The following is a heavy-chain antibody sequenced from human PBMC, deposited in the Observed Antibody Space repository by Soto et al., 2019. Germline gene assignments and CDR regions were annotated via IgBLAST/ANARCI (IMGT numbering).Heavy chain of an antibody. J-gene: IGHJ6*02. CDR3: ARHDFYGSGSYYRKGFYYYFGLDV. Sequence: QVQLQESGPGLVKTSETLSLTCTVSGGSISSTNYYWGWIRQPPGKGLEWIGSIYYTGNTFYNPSLKSRVTLSADTSKNQFSLKVSSVTAADPAVYYCARHDFYGSGSYYRKGFYYYFGLDVWGQGTTVTVSS. CDR1: GGSISSTNYY. CDR2: IYYTGNT. D-gene: IGHD3-10*01. V-gene: IGHV4-39*01.